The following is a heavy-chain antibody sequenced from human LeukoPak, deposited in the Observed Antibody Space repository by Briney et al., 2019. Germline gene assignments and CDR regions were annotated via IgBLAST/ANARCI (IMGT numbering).Heavy chain of an antibody. CDR3: ARALNKAMVS. J-gene: IGHJ4*02. CDR1: GFTFSSYG. V-gene: IGHV3-23*01. Sequence: GGSLRLSCAASGFTFSSYGMNWVRQAPGKGLEWVSGISGDAGRTYADSVRGRFTIYRDNSKNTLYLQMNSLRAEDTAVYYCARALNKAMVSWGQGTLVTVSS. D-gene: IGHD5-18*01. CDR2: ISGDAGRT.